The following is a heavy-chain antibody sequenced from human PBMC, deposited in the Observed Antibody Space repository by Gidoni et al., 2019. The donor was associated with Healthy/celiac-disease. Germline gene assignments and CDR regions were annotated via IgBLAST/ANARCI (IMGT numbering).Heavy chain of an antibody. CDR3: ARDTRIAVAGTGGGMDV. CDR2: ISYSGST. J-gene: IGHJ6*02. CDR1: GGSISSSSYY. Sequence: QLQLQESGPGLVKPSETLSLTCTVSGGSISSSSYYWCWIRQPPGKGLEWIGSISYSGSTYYTPSLKSRVTISVDTSKNQFSLKLSSVTAADTAVYYCARDTRIAVAGTGGGMDVWGQGTTVTVSS. D-gene: IGHD6-19*01. V-gene: IGHV4-39*07.